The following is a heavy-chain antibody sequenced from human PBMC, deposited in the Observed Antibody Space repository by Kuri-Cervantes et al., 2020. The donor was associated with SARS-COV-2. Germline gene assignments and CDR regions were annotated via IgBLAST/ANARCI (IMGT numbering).Heavy chain of an antibody. J-gene: IGHJ4*02. D-gene: IGHD4-17*01. CDR3: ARDYGNVHFDS. V-gene: IGHV1-69*06. CDR1: RGTFSTHG. Sequence: SVKVSCKPSRGTFSTHGVGWVRQAPGQGLEWLGGIVPMFGTLGYAQSFQGRVTITADKSTNTVYMELKSLTSQDTAVYFCARDYGNVHFDSWGQGTLVTVSS. CDR2: IVPMFGTL.